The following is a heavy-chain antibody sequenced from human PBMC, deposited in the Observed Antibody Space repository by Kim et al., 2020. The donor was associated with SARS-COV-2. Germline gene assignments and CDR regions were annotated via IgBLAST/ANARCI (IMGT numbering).Heavy chain of an antibody. CDR1: GFTFSSYW. J-gene: IGHJ4*02. CDR2: INTDGSTT. V-gene: IGHV3-74*01. Sequence: GGSLRLSCAASGFTFSSYWMHWVRQAPWKGLVWVSRINTDGSTTSYADSVKGRFTISRDNAKNTLYLQMNSLRVEDTAVHYCARGYSGNYRIDYWGQGTLVTVSS. CDR3: ARGYSGNYRIDY. D-gene: IGHD1-26*01.